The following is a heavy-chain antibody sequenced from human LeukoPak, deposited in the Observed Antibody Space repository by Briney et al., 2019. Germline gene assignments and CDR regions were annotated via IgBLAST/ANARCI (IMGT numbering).Heavy chain of an antibody. CDR1: GFTFSSYS. CDR3: ARETSSYGFAPPLGY. J-gene: IGHJ4*02. CDR2: ISSSSSYI. Sequence: GGSLRLSCAASGFTFSSYSMNWVRQAPGKGLEWVSSISSSSSYIYYADSVKGRFTISRDNAKNSLYLQMNSLRAEDTAVYYCARETSSYGFAPPLGYWGQGTLVTVSS. D-gene: IGHD5-18*01. V-gene: IGHV3-21*01.